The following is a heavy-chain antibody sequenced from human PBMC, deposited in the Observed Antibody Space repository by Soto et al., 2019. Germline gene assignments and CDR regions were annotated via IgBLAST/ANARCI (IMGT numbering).Heavy chain of an antibody. CDR1: GFTFSSYA. Sequence: GGSLRLSCAASGFTFSSYAMSWVRQAPGKGLEWVSAISGSGGSTYYADSVKGRFTISRDNSKNTLYLQMNSLRAEDTAVYYCAKDKSGRSGAAGIKRYNWFDPWGQGTLVTVSS. D-gene: IGHD6-13*01. J-gene: IGHJ5*02. CDR2: ISGSGGST. V-gene: IGHV3-23*01. CDR3: AKDKSGRSGAAGIKRYNWFDP.